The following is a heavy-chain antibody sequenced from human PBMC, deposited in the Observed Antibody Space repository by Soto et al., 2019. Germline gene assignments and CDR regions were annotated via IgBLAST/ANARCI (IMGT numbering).Heavy chain of an antibody. V-gene: IGHV4-59*01. CDR2: IYYSGST. CDR3: ARLSGPRYYYYGMDV. J-gene: IGHJ6*02. Sequence: LEILSLTCTVSGGSISSYYWSWIRQPPGKGLEWIGYIYYSGSTNYNPSLKSRVTISVDTSKNQFSLKLSSVTAADTAVYYCARLSGPRYYYYGMDVWGQGTTVTVSS. D-gene: IGHD6-19*01. CDR1: GGSISSYY.